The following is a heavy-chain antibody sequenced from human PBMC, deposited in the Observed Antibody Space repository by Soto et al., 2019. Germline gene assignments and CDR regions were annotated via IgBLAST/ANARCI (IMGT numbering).Heavy chain of an antibody. J-gene: IGHJ6*02. CDR3: ARDPYHVLMVNAPNLYGMDV. CDR2: ISPYNGNT. D-gene: IGHD2-8*01. CDR1: GYTFTTYD. V-gene: IGHV1-18*01. Sequence: QVQLVQSGAEVKKPGASVKVSCKASGYTFTTYDISWVRQAPGQGLEWMGGISPYNGNTNYPPSLRGRLTMTTDTSTTTAYMELRSLRSDDTAVYYCARDPYHVLMVNAPNLYGMDVWGQGTTVTVSS.